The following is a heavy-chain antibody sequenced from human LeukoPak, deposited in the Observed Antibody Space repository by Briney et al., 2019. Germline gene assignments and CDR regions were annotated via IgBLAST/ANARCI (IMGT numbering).Heavy chain of an antibody. CDR2: FGRSGSDA. V-gene: IGHV3-23*01. CDR1: GFTFGTSA. CDR3: AKGSLGSWYYFDY. J-gene: IGHJ4*02. D-gene: IGHD6-13*01. Sequence: GGSLRLSCAASGFTFGTSAMSWVRQAPGKGPEWVSTFGRSGSDAYYSDSVKGRFTIFRDNSKNTLYLQMNSLRDEDTAVYYCAKGSLGSWYYFDYWGQGTLVTVSS.